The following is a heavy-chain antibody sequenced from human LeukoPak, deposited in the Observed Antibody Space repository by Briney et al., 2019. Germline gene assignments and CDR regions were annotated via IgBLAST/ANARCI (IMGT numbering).Heavy chain of an antibody. V-gene: IGHV3-23*01. CDR2: ISAGGGST. CDR3: ARVYSSGWYGGPGGHIGY. J-gene: IGHJ4*02. Sequence: GGSLRLSCAASGFTFTSYAMTWVRQAPRKGLEWVSAISAGGGSTYYADSVKGRFTISRDNSKNTLYLQMNSLRAEDTAVYYCARVYSSGWYGGPGGHIGYWGQGTLVTVSS. CDR1: GFTFTSYA. D-gene: IGHD6-19*01.